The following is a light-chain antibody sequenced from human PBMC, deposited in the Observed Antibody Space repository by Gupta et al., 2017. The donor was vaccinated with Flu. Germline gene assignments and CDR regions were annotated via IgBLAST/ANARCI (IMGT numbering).Light chain of an antibody. CDR1: SSKIGSNT. Sequence: RVTISCSGSSSKIGSNTVNWYQQLPGTAPKLLIYSNNQRPSGVPDRFSGSKSGTSASLAISGLQSEDEADYYCAAWDASLNGWVFGGGTKLTVL. CDR2: SNN. J-gene: IGLJ3*02. V-gene: IGLV1-44*01. CDR3: AAWDASLNGWV.